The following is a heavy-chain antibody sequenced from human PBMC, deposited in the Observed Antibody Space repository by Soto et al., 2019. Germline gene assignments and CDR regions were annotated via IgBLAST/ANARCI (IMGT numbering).Heavy chain of an antibody. CDR1: GFAFSSYG. V-gene: IGHV3-30*18. CDR3: AKDRYSYGYFDY. J-gene: IGHJ4*02. CDR2: VSYDGSNE. D-gene: IGHD5-18*01. Sequence: SLRLSCAGSGFAFSSYGMYWVRQAPGKGLEWVAVVSYDGSNEFYADSVKGRFTISRDNSKNTLYLQMNSLRAEDTAVYYCAKDRYSYGYFDYWGQGTLVTVSS.